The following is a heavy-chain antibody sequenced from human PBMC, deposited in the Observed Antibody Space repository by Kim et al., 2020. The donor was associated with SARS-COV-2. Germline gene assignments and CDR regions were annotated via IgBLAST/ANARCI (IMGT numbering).Heavy chain of an antibody. CDR1: GGSISSGGYY. J-gene: IGHJ4*02. CDR3: ARDIDNYYFDY. Sequence: SETLSLTCTVSGGSISSGGYYWTWIRQHPGKGLEWIGYIYNSGSTYYNPSLKSRIIISVDTSKNQFSLKLRSVTAADTAVYYCARDIDNYYFDYWGQGTLVTVSS. V-gene: IGHV4-31*03. CDR2: IYNSGST. D-gene: IGHD1-20*01.